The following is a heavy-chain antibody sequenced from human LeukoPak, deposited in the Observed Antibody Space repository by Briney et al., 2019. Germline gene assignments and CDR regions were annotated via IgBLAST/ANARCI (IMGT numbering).Heavy chain of an antibody. CDR3: AKVETAAAATLRGFDY. Sequence: GGSLRLSCAASGFTFSSYAMSWVRQAPGKGLEWVSSIGGSGGSTYYADSVKGRFTISRDNCKNTLYLQMNSLRAEDTAVYYCAKVETAAAATLRGFDYWGQGTLVTVSS. D-gene: IGHD6-13*01. CDR2: IGGSGGST. V-gene: IGHV3-23*01. CDR1: GFTFSSYA. J-gene: IGHJ4*02.